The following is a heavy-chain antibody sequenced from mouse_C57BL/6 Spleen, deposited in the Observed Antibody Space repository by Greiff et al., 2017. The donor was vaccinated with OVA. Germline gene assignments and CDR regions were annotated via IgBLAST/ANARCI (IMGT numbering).Heavy chain of an antibody. CDR2: IYPGDGDT. Sequence: QVQLQQSGPELVKPGASVKISCKASGYAFSSSWMNWVKQRPGKGLEWIGRIYPGDGDTNYNGKFKGKATLTADKSSSTASMQLSSLTSEDSAVYFCARKGGYDPYAMDYWGQGTSVTVSS. D-gene: IGHD2-2*01. CDR3: ARKGGYDPYAMDY. CDR1: GYAFSSSW. V-gene: IGHV1-82*01. J-gene: IGHJ4*01.